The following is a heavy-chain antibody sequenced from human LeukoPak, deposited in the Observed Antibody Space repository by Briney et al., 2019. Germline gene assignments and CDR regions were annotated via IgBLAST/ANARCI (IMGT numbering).Heavy chain of an antibody. CDR1: GDSISSSHYY. D-gene: IGHD4-11*01. V-gene: IGHV4-39*02. Sequence: EASETPSLTCTVSGDSISSSHYYWGWIRQSPGKGLEWIGSIYSGGETHYNPSLNSRVTIFLDTSKNRFSLNLISVTATDTAVYYCVRDYSNFVQGDWGQGTLVTVSS. J-gene: IGHJ4*02. CDR2: IYSGGET. CDR3: VRDYSNFVQGD.